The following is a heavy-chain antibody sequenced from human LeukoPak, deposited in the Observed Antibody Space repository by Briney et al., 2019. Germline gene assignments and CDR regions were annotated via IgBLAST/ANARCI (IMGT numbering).Heavy chain of an antibody. V-gene: IGHV4-39*01. CDR3: ARHSLGYKIVDV. CDR1: GGSISSSSYY. D-gene: IGHD5-18*01. Sequence: SETLSLTCTVYGGSISSSSYYWGWIRQPPGKGLEWIGSIYYSGSTYYNPSLKSRVTISVDTSKNQFSLKLSSVTAADTAVYYCARHSLGYKIVDVWGQGTTVTVSS. J-gene: IGHJ6*02. CDR2: IYYSGST.